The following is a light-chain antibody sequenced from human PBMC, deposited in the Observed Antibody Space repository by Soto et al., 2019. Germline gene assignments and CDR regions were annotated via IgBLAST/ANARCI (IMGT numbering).Light chain of an antibody. Sequence: DIVLTQSPATLSLSPGERATLSCRASQSVSSYLAWYQQKPGQAPRLLIYDASNRATDIPARFSGSGSGTDFPLTISSLDPEDFAVYYCLQRSGWPWTFGQGTRVEIK. V-gene: IGKV3-11*01. CDR3: LQRSGWPWT. CDR2: DAS. J-gene: IGKJ1*01. CDR1: QSVSSY.